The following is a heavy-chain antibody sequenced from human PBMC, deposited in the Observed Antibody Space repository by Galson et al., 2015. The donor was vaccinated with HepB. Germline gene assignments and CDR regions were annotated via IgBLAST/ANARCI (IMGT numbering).Heavy chain of an antibody. CDR3: ARSPPRITMIVVVNNWFDP. D-gene: IGHD3-22*01. Sequence: VKVSCKASGYTFTSDGISWVRQAPGQGLEWMGWISAYNGNTNYAQKLQGRVTMTTDTSTSTAYMELRSLRSDDTAVYYCARSPPRITMIVVVNNWFDPWARAPWSPSPQ. V-gene: IGHV1-18*01. J-gene: IGHJ5*02. CDR2: ISAYNGNT. CDR1: GYTFTSDG.